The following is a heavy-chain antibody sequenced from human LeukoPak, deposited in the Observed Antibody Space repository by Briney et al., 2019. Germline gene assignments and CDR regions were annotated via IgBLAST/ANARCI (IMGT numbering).Heavy chain of an antibody. D-gene: IGHD3-3*01. Sequence: GASVKVSCKASGYTFTSYDINWVRQATGQGLEWMGWMNPNSGNTGYAQKFQGRVTMTRNTSISTAYMELSSLRSEDTAVYCCVRGRYDFWSGYYPSYGMDVWGQGTTVTVSS. CDR3: VRGRYDFWSGYYPSYGMDV. J-gene: IGHJ6*02. V-gene: IGHV1-8*01. CDR2: MNPNSGNT. CDR1: GYTFTSYD.